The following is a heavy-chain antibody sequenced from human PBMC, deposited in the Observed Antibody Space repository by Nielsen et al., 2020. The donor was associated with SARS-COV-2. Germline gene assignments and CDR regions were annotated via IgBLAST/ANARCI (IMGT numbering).Heavy chain of an antibody. CDR3: GRGGWNYPLNGMDV. Sequence: GGSLRLSCAASGFTFRTYSMNWVRQAPGKGLEWVSYISSSSSTIYYADSVKGRFTISRDNAKNSLYLQMNSLRDEDTAVYYCGRGGWNYPLNGMDVWGQGTTVTVSS. CDR2: ISSSSSTI. J-gene: IGHJ6*02. D-gene: IGHD1-7*01. CDR1: GFTFRTYS. V-gene: IGHV3-48*02.